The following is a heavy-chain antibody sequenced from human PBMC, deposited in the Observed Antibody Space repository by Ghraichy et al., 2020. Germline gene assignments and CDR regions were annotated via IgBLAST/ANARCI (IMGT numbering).Heavy chain of an antibody. CDR1: GFTFSSYG. J-gene: IGHJ1*01. D-gene: IGHD6-13*01. V-gene: IGHV3-30*03. CDR3: ACVAAAGTRLGPYAEYFQH. CDR2: ISYDGSNK. Sequence: GESLNISCAASGFTFSSYGMHWVRQAPGKGLEWVAVISYDGSNKYYADSVKGRFTISRDNSKNTLYLQMNSLRAEDTAVYYCACVAAAGTRLGPYAEYFQHWGQGTLVTVSS.